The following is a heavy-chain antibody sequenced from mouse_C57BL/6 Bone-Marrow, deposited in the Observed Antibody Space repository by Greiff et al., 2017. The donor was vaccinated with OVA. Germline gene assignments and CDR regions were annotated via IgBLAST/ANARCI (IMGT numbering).Heavy chain of an antibody. Sequence: EVQLQQSGAELVRPGASVKLSCTASGFHIKADYMHWVKQRPEQGLEWIGWIDPENGDTEYASKFQGKATITADTSSNTAYLQLSSLTSEDTAVYYCTTRRGFAYWGQGTLVTVSA. V-gene: IGHV14-4*01. CDR1: GFHIKADY. CDR3: TTRRGFAY. J-gene: IGHJ3*01. CDR2: IDPENGDT.